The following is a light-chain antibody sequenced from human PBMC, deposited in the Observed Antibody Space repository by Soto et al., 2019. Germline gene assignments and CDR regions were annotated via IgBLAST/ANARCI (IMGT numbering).Light chain of an antibody. CDR3: CSFAGGYTLDVV. CDR1: SGDVGGYNY. Sequence: QSALTQPRSVSGSPGQSVTISCTGTSGDVGGYNYVSWYQHHPGKAPKLMIYEAAQRPLGVPDRLSGSKSGNTASLTISGLQAEDEADYYCCSFAGGYTLDVVFGGGTKLTVL. CDR2: EAA. V-gene: IGLV2-11*01. J-gene: IGLJ2*01.